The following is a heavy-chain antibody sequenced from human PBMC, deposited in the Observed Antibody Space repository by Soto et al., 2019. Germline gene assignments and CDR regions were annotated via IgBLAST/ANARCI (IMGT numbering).Heavy chain of an antibody. CDR2: ISSSSSYI. Sequence: EVQLVESGGGLVKPGGSLRLSCAAFGFTFSSYTMNWVRQAPGKVLEWVSSISSSSSYIYYADSVKGRFTISRDNAKTSLYLQMNSLRAEATAVYYWARNRGGDLKAFDIWGQGTMVTVSS. CDR1: GFTFSSYT. J-gene: IGHJ3*02. D-gene: IGHD3-16*01. V-gene: IGHV3-21*01. CDR3: ARNRGGDLKAFDI.